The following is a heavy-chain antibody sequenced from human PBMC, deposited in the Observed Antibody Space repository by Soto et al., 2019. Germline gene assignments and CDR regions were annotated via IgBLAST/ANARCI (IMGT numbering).Heavy chain of an antibody. V-gene: IGHV3-9*01. CDR3: ARDMGHYDFWRDNDRGLAV. D-gene: IGHD3-3*01. Sequence: GWSLGLACVASGVTVEDQAVHGFRQGPGKGLEWVSCIIWNIDIKGYADSVKGRFTMSRDNVKNSLYLQMSSLRSEEPAVYYCARDMGHYDFWRDNDRGLAVWGHGTTVPV. CDR1: GVTVEDQA. J-gene: IGHJ6*01. CDR2: IIWNIDIK.